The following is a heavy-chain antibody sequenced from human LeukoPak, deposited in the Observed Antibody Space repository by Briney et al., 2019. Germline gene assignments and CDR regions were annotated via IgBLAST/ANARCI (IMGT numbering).Heavy chain of an antibody. V-gene: IGHV3-30-3*01. J-gene: IGHJ5*02. Sequence: PGGSLRLSCAASGFTFSSYAMHWVRQAPGKGLEWVAVVSYDGSNQYYADSVKGRFTISRDNSKNTLYLQMNSLKTEDTALYYCARDRLLTTVVTGWFDPWAREHWSPSPQ. CDR3: ARDRLLTTVVTGWFDP. CDR2: VSYDGSNQ. D-gene: IGHD4-23*01. CDR1: GFTFSSYA.